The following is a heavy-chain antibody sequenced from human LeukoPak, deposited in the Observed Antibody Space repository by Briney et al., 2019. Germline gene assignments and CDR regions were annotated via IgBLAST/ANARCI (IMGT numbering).Heavy chain of an antibody. CDR2: MNPNSGNT. D-gene: IGHD2-8*01. V-gene: IGHV1-8*03. CDR1: GYTYTSYD. J-gene: IGHJ6*03. CDR3: TRRRAEMVYADYYYYYYMDV. Sequence: ASVKVSCKASGYTYTSYDINWVRQATGQGLEWMGWMNPNSGNTGYAQKFQGRVTITRNTSISTAYMELSSLRSEDTAVSYWTRRRAEMVYADYYYYYYMDVWGKGTTVTVSS.